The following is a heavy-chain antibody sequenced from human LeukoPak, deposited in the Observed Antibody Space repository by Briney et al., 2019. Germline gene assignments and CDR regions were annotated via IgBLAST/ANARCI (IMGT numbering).Heavy chain of an antibody. Sequence: SETLSLTCTVSGGSISSSSYYWGWIRQPPGKGLEWIGSIYYSGSTYYNPSLKSRVTISVDTSKNQFSLKLSSVTAADTAVYYCASGGTTRGYYYYYYMDVWGKGTTVTVSS. D-gene: IGHD1-7*01. J-gene: IGHJ6*03. CDR3: ASGGTTRGYYYYYYMDV. CDR1: GGSISSSSYY. CDR2: IYYSGST. V-gene: IGHV4-39*07.